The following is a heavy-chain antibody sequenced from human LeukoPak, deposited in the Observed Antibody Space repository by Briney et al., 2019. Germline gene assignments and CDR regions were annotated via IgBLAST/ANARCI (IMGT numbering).Heavy chain of an antibody. J-gene: IGHJ4*02. Sequence: GGSLRLSCVVSGIPFSDYYMNWIRQAPGKGLEWISYISSSSSYTDYADSVKGRFTISRDNAKSALYLQLNSLRLEDTAVYYCAAGTAADFWGQGTLVTASS. D-gene: IGHD6-13*01. CDR2: ISSSSSYT. V-gene: IGHV3-11*03. CDR3: AAGTAADF. CDR1: GIPFSDYY.